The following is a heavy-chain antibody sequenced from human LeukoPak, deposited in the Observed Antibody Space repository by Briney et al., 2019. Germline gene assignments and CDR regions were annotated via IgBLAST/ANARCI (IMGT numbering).Heavy chain of an antibody. V-gene: IGHV3-7*01. CDR1: GLSLSNFW. Sequence: GGSLRLSCAASGLSLSNFWMDWVRQAPGKGLEWVAIISKDGNEIKYVDSVKGRFTLSRDNAKNSVYLQMNSLRTEDTALYYCVTDGDKWNDFEYWGQGTLVTVSS. J-gene: IGHJ4*02. D-gene: IGHD1-1*01. CDR3: VTDGDKWNDFEY. CDR2: ISKDGNEI.